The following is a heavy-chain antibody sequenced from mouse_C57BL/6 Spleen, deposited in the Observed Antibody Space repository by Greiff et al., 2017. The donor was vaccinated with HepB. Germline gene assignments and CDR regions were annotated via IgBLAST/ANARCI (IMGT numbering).Heavy chain of an antibody. V-gene: IGHV1-76*01. CDR2: IYPGSGNT. CDR1: GSTFTDYY. CDR3: ARWGYYGSSYYFDY. D-gene: IGHD1-1*01. Sequence: VMLVESGAELVRPGASVKLSCKASGSTFTDYYINWVKQRPGQGLEWIERIYPGSGNTYYNEKFKGKATLTAEKSSSTAYMQLSSLTSEDSAVYFCARWGYYGSSYYFDYWGQGTTLTVSS. J-gene: IGHJ2*01.